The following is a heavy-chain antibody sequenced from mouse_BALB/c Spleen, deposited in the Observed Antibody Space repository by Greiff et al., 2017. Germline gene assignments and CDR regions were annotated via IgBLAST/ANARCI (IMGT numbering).Heavy chain of an antibody. Sequence: VKLQESGAELVKPGASVKMSCKASGYTFTSYWMHWVKQRPGQGLEWIGVIDPSDSYTSYNQKFKGKATLTVDTSSSTAYMQLSSLTSEDSAVYYCTRNRDYDVGYFDVWGAGTTVTVSS. CDR2: IDPSDSYT. CDR3: TRNRDYDVGYFDV. V-gene: IGHV1S127*01. CDR1: GYTFTSYW. J-gene: IGHJ1*01. D-gene: IGHD2-4*01.